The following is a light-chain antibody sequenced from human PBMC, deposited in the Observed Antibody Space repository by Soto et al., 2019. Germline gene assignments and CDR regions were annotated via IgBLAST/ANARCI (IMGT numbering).Light chain of an antibody. Sequence: EIVMTQSPATLSVSPGERATLSCRASQSVSSNLAWYQQKPGQAPRLLIYGASTRATGIPARFSGSGSGTEFTLTISSLQSDDFATYYCQQYNSYQVTFGQGTRLEIK. V-gene: IGKV3-15*01. CDR1: QSVSSN. CDR3: QQYNSYQVT. CDR2: GAS. J-gene: IGKJ5*01.